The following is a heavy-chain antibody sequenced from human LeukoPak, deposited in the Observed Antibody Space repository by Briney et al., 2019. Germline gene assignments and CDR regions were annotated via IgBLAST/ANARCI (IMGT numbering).Heavy chain of an antibody. J-gene: IGHJ4*02. Sequence: PGGSLRLSCAASGFTFGTYWMHWVRQAPGKGLVWVSRINSDGSGTSYADSVKGRFTISRDNSKNTLYLQMNSLRVEDTAVYYCALGLVTDYWGQGTLVTVSS. D-gene: IGHD3-9*01. CDR3: ALGLVTDY. CDR1: GFTFGTYW. CDR2: INSDGSGT. V-gene: IGHV3-74*01.